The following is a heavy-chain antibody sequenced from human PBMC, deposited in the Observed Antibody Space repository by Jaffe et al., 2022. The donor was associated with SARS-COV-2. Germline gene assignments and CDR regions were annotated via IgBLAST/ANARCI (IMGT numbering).Heavy chain of an antibody. Sequence: EVQLVESGGGLVKPGGSLRLSCAASGFTFSNAWMSWVRQAPGKGLEWVGRIKSKTDGGTTDYAAPVKGRFTISRDDSKNTLYLQMNSLKTEDTAVYYCTTDHNPKVDIVATIRDAFDIWGQGTMVTVSS. D-gene: IGHD5-12*01. CDR1: GFTFSNAW. J-gene: IGHJ3*02. V-gene: IGHV3-15*01. CDR2: IKSKTDGGTT. CDR3: TTDHNPKVDIVATIRDAFDI.